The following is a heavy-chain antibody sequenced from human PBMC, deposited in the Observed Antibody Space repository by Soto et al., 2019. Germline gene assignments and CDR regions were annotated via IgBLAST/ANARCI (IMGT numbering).Heavy chain of an antibody. J-gene: IGHJ2*01. CDR1: GGTFSSYT. CDR3: ARGNHRWLQLWYFDL. D-gene: IGHD5-12*01. V-gene: IGHV1-69*12. Sequence: QVQLVQSGAEVKKPGSSVTVSCKASGGTFSSYTISWVRQAPGQGLEWMGGIIPIFGKANYAQKFQGRVTITANDSTSTAYMELSSLRSEDTAVYYCARGNHRWLQLWYFDLWGRGTLVTVSS. CDR2: IIPIFGKA.